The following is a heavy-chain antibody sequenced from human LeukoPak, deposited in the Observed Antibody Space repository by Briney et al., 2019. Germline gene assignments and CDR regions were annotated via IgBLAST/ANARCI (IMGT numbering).Heavy chain of an antibody. CDR1: GGTFSSYA. CDR2: ISGSGGST. D-gene: IGHD3-10*01. Sequence: SCKASGGTFSSYAMSWVRQAPGKGLEWVSAISGSGGSTYYADSVKGRFTISRDNSKNTLYLQMNSLRAEDTAVYYCAKGLDYYGSGSYYNPHYYFDYWGQGTLVTVSS. V-gene: IGHV3-23*01. J-gene: IGHJ4*02. CDR3: AKGLDYYGSGSYYNPHYYFDY.